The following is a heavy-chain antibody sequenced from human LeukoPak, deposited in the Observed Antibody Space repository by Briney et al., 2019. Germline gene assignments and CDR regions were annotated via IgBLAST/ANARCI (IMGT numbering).Heavy chain of an antibody. CDR1: GFSFTAYS. J-gene: IGHJ4*02. V-gene: IGHV3-48*01. Sequence: GGSLRLSCAASGFSFTAYSMDWVRQAPGRGLEWISYIGPGGDIYYADSVTGRFTVSRDTAKNSLYLQMNGLKVEDTAVYYCARRFDSWGQGTLVTVSS. CDR2: IGPGGDI. CDR3: ARRFDS.